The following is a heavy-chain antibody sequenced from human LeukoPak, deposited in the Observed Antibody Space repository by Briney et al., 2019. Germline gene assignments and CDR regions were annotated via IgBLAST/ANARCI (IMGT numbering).Heavy chain of an antibody. J-gene: IGHJ4*02. D-gene: IGHD3/OR15-3a*01. CDR3: ARRRTGWQVFDF. Sequence: SETLSLTCTVSGDSISSYYWSWIRQPPGKGLEWVGYIYHSGSTNYNPSLKSRVTISVDTSKNQFSLKLSSVTAAGTAVYYCARRRTGWQVFDFWGQGTLVTVSS. CDR2: IYHSGST. V-gene: IGHV4-59*01. CDR1: GDSISSYY.